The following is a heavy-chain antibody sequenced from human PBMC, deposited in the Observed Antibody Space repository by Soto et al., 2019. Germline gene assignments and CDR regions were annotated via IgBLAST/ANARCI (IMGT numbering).Heavy chain of an antibody. CDR2: INHSGST. CDR1: GGSFSGYY. Sequence: SETLSLTCAVYGGSFSGYYWSWIRQPPGKGLEWIGEINHSGSTNYNPSLKSRVTISVDTSKNQFSLKLSSVTAADTAVYYCAREGKNGSGSPYNWFDPWGQGTLVTVSS. V-gene: IGHV4-34*01. D-gene: IGHD3-10*01. CDR3: AREGKNGSGSPYNWFDP. J-gene: IGHJ5*02.